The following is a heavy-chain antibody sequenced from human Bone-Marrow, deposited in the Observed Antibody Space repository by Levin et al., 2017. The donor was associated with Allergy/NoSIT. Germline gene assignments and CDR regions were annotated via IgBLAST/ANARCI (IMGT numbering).Heavy chain of an antibody. CDR1: GDSVSNNNAA. Sequence: PSETLSLTCATSGDSVSNNNAAWNWIRQSPSRGLEWLGRTYYRSKWYNDYAAFMKGRMSVNSDTSKNQFSLQLNSVTPEDTALYYCARAPIAVAGTGYFDNWGQGTLVTVSS. V-gene: IGHV6-1*01. CDR3: ARAPIAVAGTGYFDN. J-gene: IGHJ4*02. D-gene: IGHD6-19*01. CDR2: TYYRSKWYN.